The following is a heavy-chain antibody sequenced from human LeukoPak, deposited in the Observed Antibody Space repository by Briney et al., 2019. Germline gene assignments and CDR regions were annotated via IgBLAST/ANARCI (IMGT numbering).Heavy chain of an antibody. V-gene: IGHV4-30-4*01. Sequence: SETLSLTCTVSGGSISSGDYYWSWIRQPPGKGLEYIGYSNYRGSAYYSPSLKSRVTISVDTSKSQFSLKLSSVTAADTAVYYCARGYIYYFDYWGQGTLVTVSS. J-gene: IGHJ4*02. CDR2: SNYRGSA. D-gene: IGHD2-2*02. CDR3: ARGYIYYFDY. CDR1: GGSISSGDYY.